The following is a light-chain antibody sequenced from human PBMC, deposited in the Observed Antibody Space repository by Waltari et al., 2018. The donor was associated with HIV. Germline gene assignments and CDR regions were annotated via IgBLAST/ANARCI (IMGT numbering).Light chain of an antibody. CDR3: QVWDTNKHQPM. J-gene: IGLJ3*02. Sequence: SDVMSHSPSVSPAPGQTATIPCGGDNFEDKRVHWYQLKPGQAPTLIIYDATDRPAGIPERISGANSGTTATLTSANVEAGDEADYFCQVWDTNKHQPMFGAGTKLTVL. CDR2: DAT. CDR1: NFEDKR. V-gene: IGLV3-21*02.